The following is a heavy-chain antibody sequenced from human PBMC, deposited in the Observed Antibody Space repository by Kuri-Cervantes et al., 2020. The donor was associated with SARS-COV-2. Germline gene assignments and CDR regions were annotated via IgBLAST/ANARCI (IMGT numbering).Heavy chain of an antibody. Sequence: GESLKISCAASGFTVSSNYMSWVRQAPGKGLEWVSVIYSGGSTYYADSVKGRFTISRHNSKNTLYLQMNSLRAEDTAVYYCARNQVAANEAWGQGTLVTVSS. J-gene: IGHJ4*02. CDR2: IYSGGST. CDR3: ARNQVAANEA. CDR1: GFTVSSNY. D-gene: IGHD6-13*01. V-gene: IGHV3-53*04.